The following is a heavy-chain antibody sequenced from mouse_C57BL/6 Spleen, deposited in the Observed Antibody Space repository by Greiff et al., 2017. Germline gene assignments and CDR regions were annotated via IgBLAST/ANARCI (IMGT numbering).Heavy chain of an antibody. Sequence: EVKVVESGEGLVKPGGSLKLSCAASGFTFSSYAMSWVRQTPEKRLEWVAYISSGGDYIYYADTVKGRFTISRDNARNTLYLQMSSLKSEDTAMYYCTRRHSSGYVVDYWGQGTSVTVSS. CDR3: TRRHSSGYVVDY. J-gene: IGHJ4*01. CDR1: GFTFSSYA. CDR2: ISSGGDYI. V-gene: IGHV5-9-1*02. D-gene: IGHD3-2*02.